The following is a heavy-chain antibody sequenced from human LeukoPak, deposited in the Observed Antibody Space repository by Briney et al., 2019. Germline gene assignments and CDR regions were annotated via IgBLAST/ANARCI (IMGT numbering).Heavy chain of an antibody. J-gene: IGHJ4*02. D-gene: IGHD1-20*01. CDR3: AREPYKCNHYSDY. CDR1: GVTFSDHG. V-gene: IGHV3-21*01. CDR2: IGSSGGYI. Sequence: PGGSLRLSCAASGVTFSDHGFNWVRQAPGKGLQWVACIGSSGGYIYYADSVKGRFTISRDNAKNSLYLQMNSLRAEDTAVYYCAREPYKCNHYSDYWGQGALVTVSS.